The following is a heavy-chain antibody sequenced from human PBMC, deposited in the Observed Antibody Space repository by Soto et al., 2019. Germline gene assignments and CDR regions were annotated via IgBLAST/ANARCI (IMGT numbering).Heavy chain of an antibody. Sequence: GGSLRLSCAASGFTVSSNYMSWVRQAPGKGLEWVSVIYSGGSTYYADSVKGRFTISRDNSKNTLYLQMNSLRAEDTAVYYCAREPDHSSSRPQYFQHWGQGTLVTVSS. V-gene: IGHV3-53*01. CDR3: AREPDHSSSRPQYFQH. CDR1: GFTVSSNY. J-gene: IGHJ1*01. CDR2: IYSGGST. D-gene: IGHD6-6*01.